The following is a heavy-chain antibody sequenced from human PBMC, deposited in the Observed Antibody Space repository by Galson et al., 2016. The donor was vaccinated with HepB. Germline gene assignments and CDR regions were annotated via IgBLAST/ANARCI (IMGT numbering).Heavy chain of an antibody. CDR1: GFTFSSYS. J-gene: IGHJ4*02. V-gene: IGHV3-33*08. CDR3: ARSREYFGPGSYLDY. Sequence: LRLSCAASGFTFSSYSMNWVRQAPGKGLEWVAVTWFDGNYKDYAESVKGRITVSRDNTKNTLSLQLDSLRAEDTAVYHCARSREYFGPGSYLDYWGQGTLVIVSS. CDR2: TWFDGNYK. D-gene: IGHD3-9*01.